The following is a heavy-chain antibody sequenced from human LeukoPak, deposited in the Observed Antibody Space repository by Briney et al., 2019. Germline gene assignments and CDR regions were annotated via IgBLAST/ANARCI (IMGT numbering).Heavy chain of an antibody. CDR2: YYWNNDK. V-gene: IGHV2-5*01. D-gene: IGHD3-10*01. Sequence: GSGPTLVKPTQTLTLTCTFSGFSLSTTGVAVAWIRQPPGKALEWLAVYYWNNDKSYSPSLKSRLTITKDTSENQVVLIMTNLDPVDTGTYYCAHKGRGSGSYTMWGKGTLVTVSS. J-gene: IGHJ4*02. CDR3: AHKGRGSGSYTM. CDR1: GFSLSTTGVA.